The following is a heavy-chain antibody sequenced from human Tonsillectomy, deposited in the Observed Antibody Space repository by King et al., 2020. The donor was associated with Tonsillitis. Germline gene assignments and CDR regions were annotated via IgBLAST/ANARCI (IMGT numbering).Heavy chain of an antibody. J-gene: IGHJ2*01. V-gene: IGHV3-30*18. CDR2: IAYDVSYE. CDR1: GFTFSNFG. Sequence: VQLVESGGGVVQPGRSLSLSCAASGFTFSNFGMHWVRQAPGKGLEWVALIAYDVSYENYADSVKGRFAISRDNSKNPLYLEMDSLRVEDTAVYYCAEDGMGLSDWYFVLWGRGTLVTVPS. D-gene: IGHD3-16*01. CDR3: AEDGMGLSDWYFVL.